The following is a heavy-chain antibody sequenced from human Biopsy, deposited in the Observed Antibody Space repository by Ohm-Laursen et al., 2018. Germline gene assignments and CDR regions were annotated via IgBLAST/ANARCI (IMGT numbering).Heavy chain of an antibody. J-gene: IGHJ5*02. CDR3: TRGGYYYDSLAYYYWSDP. D-gene: IGHD3-22*01. CDR1: GYTFTGYH. V-gene: IGHV1-2*02. CDR2: INAKTGDT. Sequence: ASVKVSCKASGYTFTGYHVHWVRQAPGQGLEWMGWINAKTGDTNYAQKFQGRVTMTRDTSISTAYVDLSSLRPDDTAVYYCTRGGYYYDSLAYYYWSDPWGQGTLVTVSS.